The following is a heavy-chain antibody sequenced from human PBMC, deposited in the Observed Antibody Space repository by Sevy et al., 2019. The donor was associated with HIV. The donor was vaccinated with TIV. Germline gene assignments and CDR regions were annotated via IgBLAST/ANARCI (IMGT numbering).Heavy chain of an antibody. D-gene: IGHD3-22*01. CDR3: ASDHVSGYYDSSGPFDY. V-gene: IGHV3-48*02. Sequence: GGSLRLSCAASGFTFSSYSMNWVRQAPGKGLEWVSYISSSSSTIYYADSVKGRFTISRDNAKNSLYLQMNSLRDEDTAVYYCASDHVSGYYDSSGPFDYWGQRTLVTVSS. J-gene: IGHJ4*02. CDR1: GFTFSSYS. CDR2: ISSSSSTI.